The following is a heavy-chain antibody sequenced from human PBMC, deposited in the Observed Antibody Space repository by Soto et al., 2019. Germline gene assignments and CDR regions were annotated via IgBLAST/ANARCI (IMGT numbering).Heavy chain of an antibody. V-gene: IGHV3-23*01. CDR1: GFTFSTYA. CDR2: VSVSGRVT. Sequence: GGSLRLSCAASGFTFSTYAMSWVRQAPGKGLEWVSAVSVSGRVTNYADSVQGRFTISRDNSKNTLFLQMNSLRAEDTALYFCAKEHGDYYYYGMDVWGQGTTVTVSS. D-gene: IGHD4-17*01. J-gene: IGHJ6*02. CDR3: AKEHGDYYYYGMDV.